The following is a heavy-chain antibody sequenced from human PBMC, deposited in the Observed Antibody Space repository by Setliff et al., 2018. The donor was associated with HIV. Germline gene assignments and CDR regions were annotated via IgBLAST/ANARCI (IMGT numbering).Heavy chain of an antibody. CDR1: GGSVSSASYY. V-gene: IGHV4-61*02. CDR2: IYASGST. D-gene: IGHD3-10*01. CDR3: VREGGRITMVRGVPSGGLDV. J-gene: IGHJ6*02. Sequence: PSETLSLTCTVSGGSVSSASYYWSWIRQPADKGLEWIGRIYASGSTNYNPSLRSRVAISVDTSKNHFSLNLSSVTAADTAVYYCVREGGRITMVRGVPSGGLDVWGQGTTVTVSS.